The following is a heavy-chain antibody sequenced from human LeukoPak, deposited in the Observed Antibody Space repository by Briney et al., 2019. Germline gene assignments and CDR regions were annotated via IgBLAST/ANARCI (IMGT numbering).Heavy chain of an antibody. CDR1: GGSISSYY. CDR2: IYYRGST. D-gene: IGHD5-18*01. CDR3: ARGEAMGYYFDY. V-gene: IGHV4-59*01. J-gene: IGHJ4*02. Sequence: SETLSLTCTVSGGSISSYYWSWIRQPPGKGLEWIGYIYYRGSTNYNPSLKSRVTISVDTSKNQFSLKLSSVTAADTAVYYCARGEAMGYYFDYWGQGTLVTVSS.